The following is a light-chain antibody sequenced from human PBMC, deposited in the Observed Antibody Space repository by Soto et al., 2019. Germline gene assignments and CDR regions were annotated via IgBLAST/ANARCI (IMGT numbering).Light chain of an antibody. Sequence: QSVLTQSPSASGTPGQRVTISCSGSRSNIGRNFEVWYQHVPGTTPRLLIQWNNDRPPWVPDRFSWSQSGTSVSLAIRGVRSDDEATYYCAAWDDTLDDQVFGGGTKLTVL. V-gene: IGLV1-47*01. CDR1: RSNIGRNF. CDR2: WNN. CDR3: AAWDDTLDDQV. J-gene: IGLJ3*02.